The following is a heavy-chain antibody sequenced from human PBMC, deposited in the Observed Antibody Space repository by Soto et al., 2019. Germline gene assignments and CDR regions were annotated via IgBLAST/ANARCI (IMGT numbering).Heavy chain of an antibody. J-gene: IGHJ6*02. Sequence: GGSLRLSCAASGFTVGSNYMSWVRQAPGKGLEWVSVIYSGGSTYYADSVKGRFTISRDNSKNTLYLQMNSLRAEDTAVYYCARDVLELFDDYYYYGMDVWGQGTTVTVSS. V-gene: IGHV3-66*01. D-gene: IGHD3-3*01. CDR1: GFTVGSNY. CDR3: ARDVLELFDDYYYYGMDV. CDR2: IYSGGST.